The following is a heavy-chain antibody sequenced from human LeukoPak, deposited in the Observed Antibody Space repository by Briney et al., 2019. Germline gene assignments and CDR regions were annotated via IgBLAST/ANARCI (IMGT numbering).Heavy chain of an antibody. J-gene: IGHJ5*02. CDR1: GFTFSHYA. Sequence: PGGSLRLSCAASGFTFSHYAMSWVRQAPGKGLEWVSAISGNGDITYYTDSVKGRFTISRDNSKNTLYLQMNSLRAEDTAVYYCAKDPRQWLVNWFDPWGQGTLVTVSS. CDR3: AKDPRQWLVNWFDP. D-gene: IGHD6-19*01. V-gene: IGHV3-23*01. CDR2: ISGNGDIT.